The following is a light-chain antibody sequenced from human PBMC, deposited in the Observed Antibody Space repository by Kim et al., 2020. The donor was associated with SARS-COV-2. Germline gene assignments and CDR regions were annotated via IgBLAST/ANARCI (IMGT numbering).Light chain of an antibody. CDR1: RSNIGSNT. J-gene: IGLJ3*02. CDR3: ASWDDSLSGPV. V-gene: IGLV1-44*01. CDR2: RNN. Sequence: GQRVTISCSGSRSNIGSNTVNWYRQLPGTAPKLLIYRNNERPSGVPDRFSGSKSGTSAPLAISWLQSEDEAEYYCASWDDSLSGPVFGGGTQLTVL.